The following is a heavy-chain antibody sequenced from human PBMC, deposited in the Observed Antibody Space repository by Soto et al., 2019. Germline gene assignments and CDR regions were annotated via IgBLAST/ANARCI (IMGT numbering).Heavy chain of an antibody. CDR3: ARAVEDEYSGHIHFDY. CDR1: HYSISSGYY. V-gene: IGHV4-38-2*01. CDR2: IYHSGNT. D-gene: IGHD5-12*01. Sequence: SETLSLTCAVSHYSISSGYYWGWIRQPPGKGLEWIGTIYHSGNTYYNPSLKSRVAISVDTSKNQFSLMLSSVTAADTAVYYCARAVEDEYSGHIHFDYWGQRTLVAVCS. J-gene: IGHJ4*02.